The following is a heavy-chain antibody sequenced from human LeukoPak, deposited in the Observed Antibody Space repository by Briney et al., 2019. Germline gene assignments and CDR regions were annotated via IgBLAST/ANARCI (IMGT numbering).Heavy chain of an antibody. Sequence: SETLSLTCTVSGGSISSSGYYWGWIRQPPGKGLEWMGSISYSGSTYYHPSLKSRVTISVDTSKNQFSLKLSSVTAADTAVYYCARDSMVRGVIDYWGQGTLVTVSS. V-gene: IGHV4-39*07. D-gene: IGHD3-10*01. CDR1: GGSISSSGYY. CDR3: ARDSMVRGVIDY. CDR2: ISYSGST. J-gene: IGHJ4*02.